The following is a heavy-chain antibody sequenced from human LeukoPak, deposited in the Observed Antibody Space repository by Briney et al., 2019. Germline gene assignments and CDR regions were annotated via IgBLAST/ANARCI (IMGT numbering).Heavy chain of an antibody. CDR3: AGGRTDIVVVPATLRNYYFDY. V-gene: IGHV1-46*01. CDR1: GYTFTSYY. D-gene: IGHD2-2*01. J-gene: IGHJ4*02. CDR2: INPSGGST. Sequence: GASVKVSCKASGYTFTSYYMHWVRQAPGQGLEWMGIINPSGGSTSYAQKFQGRVTMTRDMSTSTAYMELSSLRSEDTAVYYCAGGRTDIVVVPATLRNYYFDYWGQGTLVTVSS.